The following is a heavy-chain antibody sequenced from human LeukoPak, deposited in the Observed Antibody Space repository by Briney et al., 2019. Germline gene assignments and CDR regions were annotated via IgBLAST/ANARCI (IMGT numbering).Heavy chain of an antibody. CDR2: ISGSGGNT. J-gene: IGHJ6*02. Sequence: PGGSLRLSCAASGFTFSSYAMSWVRQAPGKGLEWVSAISGSGGNTYYADSVKGRFTISRDNSKNTLYLQMNSLRAEDTAVYYCAKDFRGYSANYYGMDVWGQGTTVTVSS. CDR3: AKDFRGYSANYYGMDV. D-gene: IGHD5-12*01. CDR1: GFTFSSYA. V-gene: IGHV3-23*01.